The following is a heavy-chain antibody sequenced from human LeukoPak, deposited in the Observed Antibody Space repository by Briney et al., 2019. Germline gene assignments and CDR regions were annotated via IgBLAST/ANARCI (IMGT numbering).Heavy chain of an antibody. CDR2: IYSGGST. V-gene: IGHV3-53*04. J-gene: IGHJ1*01. Sequence: PGGSLRLSCAASGFTVSSNYMSWVRQAPGKGLEWVPIIYSGGSTYYADSVKGRFTISTHNSKNTLYLQMNSLRAEDTAVYYCASGPPFLHWGQGTLVTVSS. CDR3: ASGPPFLH. CDR1: GFTVSSNY. D-gene: IGHD1-14*01.